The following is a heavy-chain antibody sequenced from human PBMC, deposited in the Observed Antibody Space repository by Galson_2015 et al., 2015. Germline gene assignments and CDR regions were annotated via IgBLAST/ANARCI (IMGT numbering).Heavy chain of an antibody. CDR2: ISYDGSNK. CDR1: GFTFSSYG. CDR3: AKDRAYCYDSTSAHY. J-gene: IGHJ4*01. D-gene: IGHD3-22*01. Sequence: SLRLSCAASGFTFSSYGMHWVRQAPGKGLEWVAVISYDGSNKYYADSVKGRFTISRDNSKNTLYLQMNSLRAEDTAVYYCAKDRAYCYDSTSAHYSFHGALVTVSS. V-gene: IGHV3-30*18.